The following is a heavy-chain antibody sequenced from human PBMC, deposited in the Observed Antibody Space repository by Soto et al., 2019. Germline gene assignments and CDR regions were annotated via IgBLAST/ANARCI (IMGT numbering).Heavy chain of an antibody. V-gene: IGHV4-4*07. CDR3: ARYSNNWFQTEGMDV. Sequence: SETLSLTCTVSVDSITTYYWSCIRQPAGKGLEWIGRIDASGNTNYNPSLNSRVTMSIDTSKKQFSLKPTSVTAADTAIYYCARYSNNWFQTEGMDVWGQGTTVTVSS. J-gene: IGHJ6*02. CDR2: IDASGNT. D-gene: IGHD6-13*01. CDR1: VDSITTYY.